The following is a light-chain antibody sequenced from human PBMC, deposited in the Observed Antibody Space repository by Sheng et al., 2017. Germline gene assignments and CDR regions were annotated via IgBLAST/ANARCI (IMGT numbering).Light chain of an antibody. V-gene: IGKV2-28*01. Sequence: DIVMTQSPLSLPVTPGEPASISCRSSQSLLYSNGYNFLDWYVQKPGQSPQLLIYLGSNRASGVPDRFSGSGSGTDFTLKISRVEAEDVGIYYCMQALQTPRTFGRRD. CDR2: LGS. CDR1: QSLLYSNGYNF. CDR3: MQALQTPRT. J-gene: IGKJ4*01.